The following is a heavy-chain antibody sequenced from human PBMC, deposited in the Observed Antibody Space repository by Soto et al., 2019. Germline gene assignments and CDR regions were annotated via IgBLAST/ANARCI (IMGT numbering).Heavy chain of an antibody. J-gene: IGHJ5*02. V-gene: IGHV4-61*08. CDR3: ARVPAALRPSRGIDP. CDR2: IYYSGST. CDR1: GAAVSSGDYY. Sequence: QVQLQESGPGLVKPSETLSLTCTVSGAAVSSGDYYWSWIRQPPGKGLEWIGYIYYSGSTVYNPSLSSRVTISVDTSKNQFSLKLSSVTAADTAVYYCARVPAALRPSRGIDPWGQGTLVTVSS. D-gene: IGHD3-3*01.